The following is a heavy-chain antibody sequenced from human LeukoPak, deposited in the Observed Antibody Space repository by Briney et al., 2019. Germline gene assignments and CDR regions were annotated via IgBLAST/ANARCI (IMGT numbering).Heavy chain of an antibody. V-gene: IGHV1-2*06. Sequence: ASVKVSCKASGYTFTGYYMHWVRQAPGQGLEWMGRINPNSGGTNYAQKFQGRVTMTRDTSISTAYMELSRLRSDDTAVYYCARDLRFLEWINWFDPWGQGTQVTVSS. D-gene: IGHD3-3*01. CDR3: ARDLRFLEWINWFDP. CDR1: GYTFTGYY. J-gene: IGHJ5*02. CDR2: INPNSGGT.